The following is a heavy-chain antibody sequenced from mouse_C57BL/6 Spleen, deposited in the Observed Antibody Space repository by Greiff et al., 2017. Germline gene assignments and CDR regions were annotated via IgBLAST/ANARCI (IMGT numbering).Heavy chain of an antibody. V-gene: IGHV6-6*01. J-gene: IGHJ1*03. CDR2: IRHKANNHAT. D-gene: IGHD3-2*02. CDR1: GFTFSDAW. CDR3: TRQATDWYFDG. Sequence: EVKLMESGGGLVQPGGSMKLSCAASGFTFSDAWMDWVRQSPEKGLEWVAEIRHKANNHATYYAEYVKGRFTISRDDSKSSVYLQMNSLRAEDTGIYYCTRQATDWYFDGRGTGTTVTVSS.